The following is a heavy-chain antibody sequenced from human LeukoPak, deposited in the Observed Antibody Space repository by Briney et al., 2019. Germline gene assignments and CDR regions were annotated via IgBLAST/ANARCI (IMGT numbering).Heavy chain of an antibody. D-gene: IGHD3-16*01. J-gene: IGHJ6*02. CDR2: INHNGNVN. CDR1: GFTFSSYW. V-gene: IGHV3-7*03. CDR3: ARGGGLDV. Sequence: RGGALRLSCAASGFTFSSYWMNWAGQAPGKGLEWVASINHNGNVNYYVDSVKGRFTISRDNAKNSLYLQMSNLRAEDTAVYFCARGGGLDVSGQGATVTVSS.